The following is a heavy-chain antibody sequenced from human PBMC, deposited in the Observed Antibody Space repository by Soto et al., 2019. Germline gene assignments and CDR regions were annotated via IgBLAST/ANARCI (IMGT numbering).Heavy chain of an antibody. V-gene: IGHV3-30*18. D-gene: IGHD3-10*01. J-gene: IGHJ6*02. CDR1: GFTFSSYG. CDR2: ISYDGSNK. Sequence: PGGSLRLSCAASGFTFSSYGMHWVRQAPGKGLEWVAVISYDGSNKYYADSVKGRFTISRDNSKNTLYLQMNSLRAEDTAVYYCAKSSSGSYSSKRYYYYGMDVWGQGTTVTVSS. CDR3: AKSSSGSYSSKRYYYYGMDV.